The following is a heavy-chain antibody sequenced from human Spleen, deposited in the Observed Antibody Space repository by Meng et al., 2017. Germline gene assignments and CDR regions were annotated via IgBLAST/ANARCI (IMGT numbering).Heavy chain of an antibody. CDR1: GFSFSSYA. Sequence: GGSLRLSCAASGFSFSSYAMSWVRHAPGKGLEWVGRIVSKTDGGTTDYAAPVKGRFTISRDDSENTLYLQMDSLKIDDTAVYYCATDSTGYYPHYWGQGTLVTVSS. V-gene: IGHV3-15*04. D-gene: IGHD3-22*01. J-gene: IGHJ4*02. CDR2: IVSKTDGGTT. CDR3: ATDSTGYYPHY.